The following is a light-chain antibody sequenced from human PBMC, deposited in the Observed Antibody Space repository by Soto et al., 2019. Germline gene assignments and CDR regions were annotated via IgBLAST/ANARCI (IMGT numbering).Light chain of an antibody. V-gene: IGLV2-23*02. CDR1: SSDVGSHNL. CDR2: EVS. Sequence: QSVLTQPASVSGSPGQSITISCTGTSSDVGSHNLVSWYQQHPGQAPKLMIYEVSKRPLGVSARFSASKSGNTASLTISGLQAEDGADYYSCSYGGSRAVFGGGTQLTVL. CDR3: CSYGGSRAV. J-gene: IGLJ7*01.